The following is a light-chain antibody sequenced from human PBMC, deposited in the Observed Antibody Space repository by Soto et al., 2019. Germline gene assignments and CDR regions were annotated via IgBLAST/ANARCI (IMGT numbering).Light chain of an antibody. Sequence: IQMTQFPSSLSASVGDRVTITRRAGQTVIRYLNWYQQKPGRAPNLLIYAVSNLQSGVPSRFSGSGSGTEFTLTISDLQPEDFATYYCQQSYSTLFTFGPGTKVEIK. V-gene: IGKV1-39*01. CDR1: QTVIRY. CDR3: QQSYSTLFT. J-gene: IGKJ3*01. CDR2: AVS.